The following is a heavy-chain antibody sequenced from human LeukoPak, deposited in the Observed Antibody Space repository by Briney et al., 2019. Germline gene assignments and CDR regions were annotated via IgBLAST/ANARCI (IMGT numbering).Heavy chain of an antibody. J-gene: IGHJ4*02. D-gene: IGHD1-1*01. CDR1: GGSISSRNW. V-gene: IGHV4-4*02. Sequence: SGTLSLTCAVSGGSISSRNWWSWVRQPPGKGLEWIGEIYQSGSTNYNPSLKSRVTMSVDTSKNQFSLKLNSVTAADTAVYYCARHGTNGPFDYWGQGTLVTVSS. CDR2: IYQSGST. CDR3: ARHGTNGPFDY.